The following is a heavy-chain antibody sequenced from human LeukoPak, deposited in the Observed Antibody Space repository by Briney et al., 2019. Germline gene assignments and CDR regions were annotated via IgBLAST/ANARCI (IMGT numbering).Heavy chain of an antibody. CDR3: ARGLGPDWFDP. J-gene: IGHJ5*02. CDR2: INHSGST. Sequence: SETLSLTCTVSGGSISSYYWSWIRQPPGKGLEWIGEINHSGSTNYNPSLKSRVTISVDTSKNQFSLKLSSVTAADTAVYYCARGLGPDWFDPWGQGTLVTVSS. V-gene: IGHV4-34*01. D-gene: IGHD1-14*01. CDR1: GGSISSYY.